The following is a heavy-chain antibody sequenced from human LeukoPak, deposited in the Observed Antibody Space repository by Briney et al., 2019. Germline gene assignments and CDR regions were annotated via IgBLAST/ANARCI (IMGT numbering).Heavy chain of an antibody. D-gene: IGHD6-19*01. Sequence: GGSLRLSCAASGFTVSSDHMSWVRQAPGKGLEWVSAIYSGGSTYYADSVKGRFTISRDNSKNTLYLQMNGLRAEDTAVYYCARQNSGWYFDYWGQGTLVTVSS. CDR1: GFTVSSDH. CDR2: IYSGGST. J-gene: IGHJ4*02. V-gene: IGHV3-53*01. CDR3: ARQNSGWYFDY.